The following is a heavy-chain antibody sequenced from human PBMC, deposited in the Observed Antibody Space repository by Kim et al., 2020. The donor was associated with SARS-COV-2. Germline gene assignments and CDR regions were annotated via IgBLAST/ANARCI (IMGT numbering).Heavy chain of an antibody. CDR2: INTNTGNP. J-gene: IGHJ5*02. CDR1: GYTFTSYA. Sequence: ASVKVSCKASGYTFTSYAMNWVRQAPGQGLEWMGWINTNTGNPTYAQGFTGRFVFSLDTSVSTAYLQISSLKAEETAVYYCARGVIFYYYGSGSYYTGGSRFDPWGQGTLVTVSS. D-gene: IGHD3-10*01. V-gene: IGHV7-4-1*02. CDR3: ARGVIFYYYGSGSYYTGGSRFDP.